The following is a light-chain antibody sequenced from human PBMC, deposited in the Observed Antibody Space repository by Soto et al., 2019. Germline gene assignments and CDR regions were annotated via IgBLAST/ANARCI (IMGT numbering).Light chain of an antibody. CDR2: KAS. CDR1: QGISSY. CDR3: QHYKMYSPWT. Sequence: IQLTQSPSSLSASVGERVTITCRASQGISSYLGWYQQKPGKAPKLLIYKASSLESGVPSRFSGSGSGTESTLTISSLQPDDFATYYCQHYKMYSPWTFGQGTKVDIK. V-gene: IGKV1-5*03. J-gene: IGKJ1*01.